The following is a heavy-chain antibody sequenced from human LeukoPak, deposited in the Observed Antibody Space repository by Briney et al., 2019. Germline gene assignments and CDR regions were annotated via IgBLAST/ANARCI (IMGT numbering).Heavy chain of an antibody. J-gene: IGHJ1*01. V-gene: IGHV1-8*01. Sequence: ASVKVSCKASGYIFTSYDINWVRQATGQGLEWMGWMNPNSGNTGYAQKFQGRVTMTRNTSISTAYMELSSLRSEDTAVYYCARARPGAIDDSSSPIYFQHWGQGTLVTVSS. CDR3: ARARPGAIDDSSSPIYFQH. CDR1: GYIFTSYD. D-gene: IGHD3-22*01. CDR2: MNPNSGNT.